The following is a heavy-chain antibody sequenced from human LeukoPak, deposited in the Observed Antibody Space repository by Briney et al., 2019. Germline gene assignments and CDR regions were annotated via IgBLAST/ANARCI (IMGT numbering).Heavy chain of an antibody. CDR1: GGSISSGDYY. D-gene: IGHD6-13*01. Sequence: PSETLSLTCTVSGGSISSGDYYWSWIRQPPGKGLEWIGYIYYSGSTYYNPSLKSRVTISVDTSKNQFSLKLSSVTAADTAVYYCARVRAAAGTFDYWGQGTLVTVSS. CDR2: IYYSGST. CDR3: ARVRAAAGTFDY. V-gene: IGHV4-30-4*01. J-gene: IGHJ4*02.